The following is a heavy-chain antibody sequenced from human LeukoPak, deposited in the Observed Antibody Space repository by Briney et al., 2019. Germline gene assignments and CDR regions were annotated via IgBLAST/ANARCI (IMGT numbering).Heavy chain of an antibody. CDR3: AKEFVSRSSLSLDD. D-gene: IGHD6-13*01. V-gene: IGHV3-23*01. J-gene: IGHJ4*02. CDR1: GFIFSTNA. Sequence: GGSLRLSCAASGFIFSTNAMAWVRQAPGKGREWVSAIGGNSDYAFYADSVKGRFTTSRDNSKNMLYLQMNSLRVEDTAVYYCAKEFVSRSSLSLDDWGQGTLATVSS. CDR2: IGGNSDYA.